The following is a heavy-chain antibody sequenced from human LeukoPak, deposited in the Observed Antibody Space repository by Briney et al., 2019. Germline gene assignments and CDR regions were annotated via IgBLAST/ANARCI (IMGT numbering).Heavy chain of an antibody. Sequence: PGGSLRLSCAASGFTFSSYSMNWVRQAPGKGLEWVSSISSSSSYIYYADSVKGRFTISRDNAKNSLYLQMNGLRAEDTAVYYCARVSGLVREPNRGHAFDIWGQGTMVTVSS. J-gene: IGHJ3*02. CDR3: ARVSGLVREPNRGHAFDI. V-gene: IGHV3-21*01. CDR2: ISSSSSYI. CDR1: GFTFSSYS. D-gene: IGHD6-6*01.